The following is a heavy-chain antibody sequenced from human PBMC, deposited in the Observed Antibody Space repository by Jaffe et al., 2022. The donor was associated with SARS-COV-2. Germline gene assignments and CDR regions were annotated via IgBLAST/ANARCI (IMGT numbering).Heavy chain of an antibody. V-gene: IGHV4-61*02. D-gene: IGHD6-19*01. J-gene: IGHJ4*02. CDR2: IYTSGST. CDR3: ASTLAVAGKYFDY. CDR1: GGSISSGSYY. Sequence: QVQLQESGPGLVKPSQTLSLTCTVSGGSISSGSYYWSWIRQPAGKGLEWIGRIYTSGSTNYNPSLKSRVTISVDTSKNQFSLKLSSVTAADTAVYYCASTLAVAGKYFDYWGQGTLVTVSS.